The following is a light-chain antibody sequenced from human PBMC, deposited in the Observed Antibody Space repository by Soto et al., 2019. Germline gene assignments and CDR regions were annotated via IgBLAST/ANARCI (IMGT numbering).Light chain of an antibody. CDR3: QQRSNWLT. V-gene: IGKV3-11*01. CDR2: DAS. Sequence: EIVLTQSPATLSLSPGERATLSCRASQSVSSYLAWYQQTPGQAPRLLIYDASNRATGIPAMFSGSGSATDFTITISSLAPEEFAVYYCQQRSNWLTFGGGTKVEIK. CDR1: QSVSSY. J-gene: IGKJ4*01.